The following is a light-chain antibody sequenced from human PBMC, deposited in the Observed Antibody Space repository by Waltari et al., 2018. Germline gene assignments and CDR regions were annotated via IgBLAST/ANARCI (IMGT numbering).Light chain of an antibody. CDR3: QQYYAVPPT. J-gene: IGKJ1*01. V-gene: IGKV4-1*01. CDR2: WAS. CDR1: QSVSYSSNNKNY. Sequence: DIVMTQSPDSLAVSLGEGASITCKSDQSVSYSSNNKNYLAWYRQKPGQPPQLLISWASTREFGVPDRFSGSGSGTDFTLTISSLQAEDAAVYYCQQYYAVPPTFGPGTKVEIK.